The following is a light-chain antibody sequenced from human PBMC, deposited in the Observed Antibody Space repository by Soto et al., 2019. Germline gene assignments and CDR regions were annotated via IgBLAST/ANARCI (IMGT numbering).Light chain of an antibody. Sequence: EIVLRQSPGTVALSPGERATLSCRASQSVSSSYLAWYQQRPGQAPRLLIYGASSRATGIPDRFSGSGSGTDFTLTISRLEPEDFAVYYCQQYGSSPTFGQGTKVDIK. CDR1: QSVSSSY. CDR2: GAS. CDR3: QQYGSSPT. V-gene: IGKV3-20*01. J-gene: IGKJ1*01.